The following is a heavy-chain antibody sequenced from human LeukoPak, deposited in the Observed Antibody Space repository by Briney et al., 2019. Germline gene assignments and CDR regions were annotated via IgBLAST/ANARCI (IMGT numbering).Heavy chain of an antibody. V-gene: IGHV4-59*01. J-gene: IGHJ6*03. D-gene: IGHD2-2*01. CDR3: ARDTSRRSAGYYMDV. Sequence: SETLSLTCTVSGGSISSYYWSWVRQPPGRGLEWVGSIYYCGSHNFNTSLKRRVPISVRTSKDQLSLKLRYGTAADTAVYYCARDTSRRSAGYYMDVWGKGTTVTISS. CDR1: GGSISSYY. CDR2: IYYCGSH.